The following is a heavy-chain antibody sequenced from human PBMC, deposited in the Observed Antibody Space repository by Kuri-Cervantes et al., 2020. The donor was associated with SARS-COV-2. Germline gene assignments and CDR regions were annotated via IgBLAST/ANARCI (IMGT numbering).Heavy chain of an antibody. J-gene: IGHJ4*02. CDR3: ASERAGPRGGFDS. Sequence: GGSLRLSCAASGFTFSSYGMHWVRQAPGKGLEWVAFIRYDGSNKYYADSVKGRFTTSRDNAKNLLYLQMNSLRADDTAVYYCASERAGPRGGFDSWGPGTLVTVSS. D-gene: IGHD2-15*01. V-gene: IGHV3-30*02. CDR1: GFTFSSYG. CDR2: IRYDGSNK.